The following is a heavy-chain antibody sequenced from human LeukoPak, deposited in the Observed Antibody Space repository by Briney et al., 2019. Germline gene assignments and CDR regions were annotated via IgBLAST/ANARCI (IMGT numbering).Heavy chain of an antibody. J-gene: IGHJ3*02. D-gene: IGHD2-2*02. Sequence: GGSLRLSCAASAFTFSTYAMSWVRQAPGKGLDWVSAISDSGGSTYYADSVKGRFTISRDNAKNSLYLQMNSLRAEDTAVYYCAGANIVVVPAAIRHDAFDIWGQGTMVTVSS. CDR3: AGANIVVVPAAIRHDAFDI. CDR1: AFTFSTYA. CDR2: ISDSGGST. V-gene: IGHV3-23*01.